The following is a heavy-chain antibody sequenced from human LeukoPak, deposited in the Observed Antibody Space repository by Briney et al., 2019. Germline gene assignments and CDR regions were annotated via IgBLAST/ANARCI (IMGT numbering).Heavy chain of an antibody. Sequence: SETLSHTCAVSGGSISNSNWWNWVRQPPGKGLEWIGEIYHSGSTNYNPSLRSRVTISVDRSENQFALKLTSVTAADTAVYYCARGQGSYGDYWGQGTLVIVSS. CDR3: ARGQGSYGDY. D-gene: IGHD5-18*01. CDR1: GGSISNSNW. J-gene: IGHJ4*02. CDR2: IYHSGST. V-gene: IGHV4-4*02.